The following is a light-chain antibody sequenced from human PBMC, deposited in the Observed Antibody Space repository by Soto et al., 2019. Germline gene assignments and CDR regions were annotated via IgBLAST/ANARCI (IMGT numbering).Light chain of an antibody. V-gene: IGKV3-20*01. Sequence: EIVLTQSPGTLSLSPGERATLSCRASQSVSSSYLAWYQQKPGQAPRFLIYGASSRATGIPDRFSGSGSGTDFTLTISRLESEDFAVYYCQQYGSSPTTFGQGTKVDIK. CDR1: QSVSSSY. J-gene: IGKJ1*01. CDR2: GAS. CDR3: QQYGSSPTT.